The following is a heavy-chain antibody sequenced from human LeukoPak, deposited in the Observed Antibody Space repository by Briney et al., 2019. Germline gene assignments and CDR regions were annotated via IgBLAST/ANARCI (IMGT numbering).Heavy chain of an antibody. J-gene: IGHJ6*02. D-gene: IGHD3-22*01. V-gene: IGHV1-69*13. CDR1: GGTFSSYA. CDR3: ARVGHYYDSSRLDV. Sequence: SVNVSCKASGGTFSSYAISWVRQAPGQGLEWMGGIIPIFGTANYAQKFQGRVTITADESTSTAYMELSSLRSEDTAVYYCARVGHYYDSSRLDVWGQGTTVTVSS. CDR2: IIPIFGTA.